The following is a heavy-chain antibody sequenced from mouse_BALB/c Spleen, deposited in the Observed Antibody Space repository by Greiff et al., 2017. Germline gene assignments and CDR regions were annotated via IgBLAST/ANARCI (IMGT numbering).Heavy chain of an antibody. D-gene: IGHD1-2*01. CDR2: IDPENGNT. V-gene: IGHV14-1*02. CDR1: GFNIKDYY. CDR3: ALGGTTATPWFAY. J-gene: IGHJ3*01. Sequence: EVQLQQSGAELVRPGALVKLSCKASGFNIKDYYMHWVKQRPEQGLEWIGWIDPENGNTIYDPKFQGKASITADTSSNTAYLQLSSLTSEDTAVYYCALGGTTATPWFAYWGQGTLVTVSA.